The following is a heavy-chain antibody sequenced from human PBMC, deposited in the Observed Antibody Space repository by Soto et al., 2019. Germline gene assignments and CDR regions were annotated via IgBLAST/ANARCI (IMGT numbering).Heavy chain of an antibody. D-gene: IGHD2-15*01. CDR2: IWYDGSTK. Sequence: QVQLVESGGGVVQPGRSLRLSCAASGFIFNEYGMHWVRQAPGKGLEWVAVIWYDGSTKYYADSVRGRFTFSRDNSRNTMSLQMNSLRDEDTAMYYCARWGCSGSNCNLNQRSFDLWGQGTLVTVSS. V-gene: IGHV3-33*01. J-gene: IGHJ4*02. CDR1: GFIFNEYG. CDR3: ARWGCSGSNCNLNQRSFDL.